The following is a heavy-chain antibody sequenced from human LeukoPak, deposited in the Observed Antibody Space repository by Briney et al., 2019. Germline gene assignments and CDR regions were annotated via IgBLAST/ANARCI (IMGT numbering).Heavy chain of an antibody. CDR1: GFVFSSYA. CDR3: VLETWFRFTI. V-gene: IGHV3-21*01. Sequence: GGSLRLSCAASGFVFSSYAFNWVRQAPGKGLEWVSFISGKSDNSYYADSVEGRFTVSRDNAKNSLYLQMNSLRAEDTALYFCVLETWFRFTIWGQGTTVTVSP. D-gene: IGHD3-10*01. CDR2: ISGKSDNS. J-gene: IGHJ3*02.